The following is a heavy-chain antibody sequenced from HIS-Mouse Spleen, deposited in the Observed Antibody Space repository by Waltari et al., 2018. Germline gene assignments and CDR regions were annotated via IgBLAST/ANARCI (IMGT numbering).Heavy chain of an antibody. CDR1: GGSFSGYY. Sequence: QVQLQQWGAGLLKPSETLSLTCAVYGGSFSGYYWSWTRQPPGKGLEWIGEINHSGSTHYNRSLKMRVTISVDTSKNQFSLKLSSVTAAATAVYYCARSLAGDSAFDIWGQGTMVTVSS. D-gene: IGHD6-19*01. V-gene: IGHV4-34*01. CDR3: ARSLAGDSAFDI. CDR2: INHSGST. J-gene: IGHJ3*02.